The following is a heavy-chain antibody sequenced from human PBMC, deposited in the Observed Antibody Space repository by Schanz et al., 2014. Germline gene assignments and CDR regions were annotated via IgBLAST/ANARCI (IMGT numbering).Heavy chain of an antibody. Sequence: QVQLLQSGAEVKKPGASVRLSCKVSGNTITKFAMHWVRQAPGQGLEWMGTIIPILDITNYAQKFQGRVTITADKSTSTAYMELSNLRSEDTAVYYCARAGQDYSDSSGYATYYFGNWGQGTLVTVSS. J-gene: IGHJ4*02. D-gene: IGHD3-22*01. CDR3: ARAGQDYSDSSGYATYYFGN. CDR2: IIPILDIT. V-gene: IGHV1-69*04. CDR1: GNTITKFA.